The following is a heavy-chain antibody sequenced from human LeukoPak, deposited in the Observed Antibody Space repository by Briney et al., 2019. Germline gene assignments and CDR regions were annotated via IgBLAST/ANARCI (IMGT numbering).Heavy chain of an antibody. CDR3: ARVHFIYCGGDCYSIDY. CDR1: GYTFKNYG. CDR2: INPSGGST. J-gene: IGHJ4*02. Sequence: ASVKVSCKASGYTFKNYGVSWVRQAPGQGLEWMGIINPSGGSTTYAQKFQGRVTMTRDMSTSTVYMDLISLRSEDTAVYYCARVHFIYCGGDCYSIDYWGQGTLVTVSS. V-gene: IGHV1-46*02. D-gene: IGHD2-21*02.